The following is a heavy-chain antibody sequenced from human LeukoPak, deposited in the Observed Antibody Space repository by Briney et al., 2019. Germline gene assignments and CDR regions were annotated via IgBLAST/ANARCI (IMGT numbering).Heavy chain of an antibody. V-gene: IGHV3-7*01. J-gene: IGHJ4*02. D-gene: IGHD3-3*01. CDR1: GFTFSSYW. Sequence: PGGSLRLSXAASGFTFSSYWMSWVRQAPGKGLEWVANIKQDGSEKYYVDSVKGRFTISRDNAKNSLYLQMNSLRAEDTAVYYCARESWRYDFWSGNDWGQGTLVTVSS. CDR2: IKQDGSEK. CDR3: ARESWRYDFWSGND.